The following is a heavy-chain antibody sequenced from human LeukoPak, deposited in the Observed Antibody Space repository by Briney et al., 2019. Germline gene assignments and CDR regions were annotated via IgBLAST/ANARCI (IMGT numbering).Heavy chain of an antibody. Sequence: GGSLRLSCAVSGIPFINAWMTWVRQAPGKGLEWIGRIKSKGSGGTTDCTAPVKGRFTISRDDSKDTVYLQMNSLRAEDTAVYYCARDPLLWGQGTLVTVSS. J-gene: IGHJ4*02. CDR2: IKSKGSGGTT. CDR3: ARDPLL. V-gene: IGHV3-15*01. CDR1: GIPFINAW.